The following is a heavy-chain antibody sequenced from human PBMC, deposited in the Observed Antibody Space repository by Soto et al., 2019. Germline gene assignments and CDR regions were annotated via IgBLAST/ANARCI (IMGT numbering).Heavy chain of an antibody. J-gene: IGHJ5*02. CDR2: IYQRGST. Sequence: QVHLQELGPGLVKPSGTLSLPCAVSGGSISSSNWWSWVRQPPGKGLEWIWEIYQRGSTNYNPSLKRRVTISVDKSKNQVSLKLSAVTAADTAVYYCARGGSGSYYGIWFDPWGQGTLVTVSS. D-gene: IGHD1-26*01. V-gene: IGHV4-4*02. CDR3: ARGGSGSYYGIWFDP. CDR1: GGSISSSNW.